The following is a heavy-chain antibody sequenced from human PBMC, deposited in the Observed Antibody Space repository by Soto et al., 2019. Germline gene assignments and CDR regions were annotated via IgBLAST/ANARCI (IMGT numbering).Heavy chain of an antibody. V-gene: IGHV3-30*18. D-gene: IGHD4-17*01. CDR3: AKGGDGGYGDYAGIYYYYYGMAV. Sequence: QLVESGGGVVQPGRSLRLSCAASGFTFSTYGMHWVRQAPGKGLEWVAVISYDGSNKYYADSVKGRFTISRDNSKNTXXLXMXNLRTEDTAVYYCAKGGDGGYGDYAGIYYYYYGMAVWGQGTTVTVSS. CDR2: ISYDGSNK. J-gene: IGHJ6*02. CDR1: GFTFSTYG.